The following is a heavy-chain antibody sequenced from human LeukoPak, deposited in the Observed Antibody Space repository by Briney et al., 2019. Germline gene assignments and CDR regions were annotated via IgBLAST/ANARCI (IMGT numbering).Heavy chain of an antibody. CDR1: GGSISSSSYY. CDR2: IYYSGST. Sequence: PSETLSLTCTVSGGSISSSSYYWGWLRQPPGKGLEWIGSIYYSGSTYYNPSLKSRVTISVDTSKNQFSLKLSSVTAADTAVYYCARDRGYCSGGSCYGSFWFDPWGQGTLVTVSS. V-gene: IGHV4-39*07. D-gene: IGHD2-15*01. J-gene: IGHJ5*02. CDR3: ARDRGYCSGGSCYGSFWFDP.